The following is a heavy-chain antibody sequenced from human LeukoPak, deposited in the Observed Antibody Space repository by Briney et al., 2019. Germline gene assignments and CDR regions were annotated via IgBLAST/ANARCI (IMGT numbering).Heavy chain of an antibody. CDR2: INHSGST. CDR3: ARVVPITMIVVAYFDY. CDR1: GGSFSGYY. V-gene: IGHV4-34*01. Sequence: SETLSLTCAVYGGSFSGYYWSWLRQPPGKGLEWIGEINHSGSTNYNPSLKSRVTIPVDTSKNQFSLKLSSVTAADTAVYYCARVVPITMIVVAYFDYWGQGTLVTVSS. D-gene: IGHD3-22*01. J-gene: IGHJ4*02.